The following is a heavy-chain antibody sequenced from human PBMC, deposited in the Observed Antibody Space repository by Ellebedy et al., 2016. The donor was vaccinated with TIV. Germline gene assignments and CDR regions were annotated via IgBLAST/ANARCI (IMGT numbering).Heavy chain of an antibody. V-gene: IGHV3-48*04. CDR2: ITSSSSTI. CDR3: ARGRVIYGGNSVTY. D-gene: IGHD4-23*01. CDR1: GFTFSSYS. J-gene: IGHJ4*02. Sequence: GESLKISCAASGFTFSSYSMNWVRQAPGKGLECVSFITSSSSTIYYADSVNVRFTISRDNAKNSLYLQMNSLRAEDTAVYFCARGRVIYGGNSVTYWGQGTLVTVSS.